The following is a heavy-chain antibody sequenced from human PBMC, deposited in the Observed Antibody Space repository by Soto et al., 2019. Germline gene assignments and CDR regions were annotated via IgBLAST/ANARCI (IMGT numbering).Heavy chain of an antibody. D-gene: IGHD6-13*01. V-gene: IGHV4-4*07. Sequence: PXETLSLPCTVCGLSISSFYWSWIRQPAGKGLEWIGRIYSGGRNNYNPSLKSRVTMSVDTSKNQFSLRLSSVTAADTAMYYCARGSSRWDYWGQGTLVTVSS. CDR3: ARGSSRWDY. CDR1: GLSISSFY. J-gene: IGHJ4*02. CDR2: IYSGGRN.